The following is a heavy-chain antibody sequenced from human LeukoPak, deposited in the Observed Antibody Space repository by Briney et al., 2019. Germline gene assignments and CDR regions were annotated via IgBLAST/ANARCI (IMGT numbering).Heavy chain of an antibody. D-gene: IGHD1-26*01. CDR2: ISGSGGST. J-gene: IGHJ1*01. CDR3: AKTPSGSYFYFQH. CDR1: GVTFSSYA. V-gene: IGHV3-23*01. Sequence: GGSLRLSCAASGVTFSSYAMSWVRQAPGTGVEGVSAISGSGGSTYYADSVKGRFTISRDNSKNTLYLQMNSLRAEDTAVYYCAKTPSGSYFYFQHWGQGTLVTVSS.